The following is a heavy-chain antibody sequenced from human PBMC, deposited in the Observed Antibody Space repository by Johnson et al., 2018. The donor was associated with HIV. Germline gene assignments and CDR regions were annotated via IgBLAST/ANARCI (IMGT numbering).Heavy chain of an antibody. CDR2: INWNGDNT. Sequence: VQLVESGGGVIRPGGSLRLACAASGFTFDDHGMNWVRQVPGKGLEWVSGINWNGDNTGYADSVKGRFIISRDNAKNSLYLQRNSLRAEDTALYYCARGHDYYDSSGYLHAFDIWGQGTVVTVSS. CDR3: ARGHDYYDSSGYLHAFDI. V-gene: IGHV3-20*04. D-gene: IGHD3-22*01. CDR1: GFTFDDHG. J-gene: IGHJ3*02.